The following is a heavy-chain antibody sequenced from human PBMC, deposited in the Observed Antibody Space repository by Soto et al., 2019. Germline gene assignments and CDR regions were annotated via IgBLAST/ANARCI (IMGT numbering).Heavy chain of an antibody. J-gene: IGHJ4*02. V-gene: IGHV3-30*18. CDR2: ISYDGSNK. CDR3: AKDRDLRIVAPARALDY. D-gene: IGHD3-22*01. CDR1: GFTFSSYG. Sequence: LRLSCAASGFTFSSYGMHWVRQAPGKGLEWVAVISYDGSNKYYADSVKGRFTISRDNSKNTLYLQMNSLRAEDTAVYYCAKDRDLRIVAPARALDYWGQGTLVTVSS.